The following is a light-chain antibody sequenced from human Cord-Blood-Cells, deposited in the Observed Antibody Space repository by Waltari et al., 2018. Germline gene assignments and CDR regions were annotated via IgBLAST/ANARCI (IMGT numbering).Light chain of an antibody. CDR3: SSYTSSSTLG. Sequence: QSALTQPASVSGSPGQSITISCTGTSSDVGGYNYVSWFQQNPGKAPKLMIYDVSNRPSGVSNRFSGSKSGNTASLTISGLQAEDEADYYCSSYTSSSTLGFGTGTKVTVL. CDR1: SSDVGGYNY. CDR2: DVS. J-gene: IGLJ1*01. V-gene: IGLV2-14*03.